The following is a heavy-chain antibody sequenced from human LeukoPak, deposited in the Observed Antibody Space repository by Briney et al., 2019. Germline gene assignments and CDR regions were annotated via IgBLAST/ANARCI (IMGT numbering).Heavy chain of an antibody. J-gene: IGHJ4*02. D-gene: IGHD2-8*02. Sequence: SETLSLTCTVSRVSINPYWGCIRQRPGKGLGWIGWIQYTGRTKYNPSLKSRVTFLLDMSKTQFSLSLSSVTAADTAVYYCAKYDNTGLDHWGQGSLVTVSS. CDR3: AKYDNTGLDH. V-gene: IGHV4-59*08. CDR1: RVSINPY. CDR2: IQYTGRT.